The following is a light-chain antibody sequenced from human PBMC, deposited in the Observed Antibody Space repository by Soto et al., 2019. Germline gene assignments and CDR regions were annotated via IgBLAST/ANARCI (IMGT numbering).Light chain of an antibody. CDR1: QSISSW. J-gene: IGKJ5*01. CDR2: DAS. V-gene: IGKV1-5*01. CDR3: QQYHSYSVT. Sequence: DIQMTQSPSTLSASVGDRVTITCRASQSISSWLAWYQQKPGKAPKLLIYDASSLESGVPSRFSGSGSGTEFTLTISSLQPEDFATYYCQQYHSYSVTFGQGTRLENK.